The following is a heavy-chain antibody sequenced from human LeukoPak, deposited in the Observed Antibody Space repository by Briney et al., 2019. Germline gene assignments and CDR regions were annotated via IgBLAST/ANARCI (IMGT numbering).Heavy chain of an antibody. J-gene: IGHJ4*02. D-gene: IGHD3-16*01. CDR1: GITFSNYC. V-gene: IGHV3-74*01. Sequence: GGSLRLSCATSGITFSNYCMHWVRQAPGKGLVWVSHIIQDGSATFYADSAKGRFTISRDNAKNTVYLQMNSLRAEDAAVYYCATDDYRGLGYWGQGPLVTVSS. CDR3: ATDDYRGLGY. CDR2: IIQDGSAT.